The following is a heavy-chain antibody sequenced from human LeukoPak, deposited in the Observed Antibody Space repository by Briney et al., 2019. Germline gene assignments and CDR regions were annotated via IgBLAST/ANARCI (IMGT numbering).Heavy chain of an antibody. V-gene: IGHV1-18*01. CDR3: ARASITMVRGVIRMNNWFDP. Sequence: ASVKVSCKTSGYTFTSYGISWVRQAPGQGLEWMGWISAYNGNTNYAQKLQGRVTMTTDTSTSTAYMELRSLRSDDTAVYYCARASITMVRGVIRMNNWFDPWGQGTLVTVSS. CDR2: ISAYNGNT. D-gene: IGHD3-10*01. J-gene: IGHJ5*02. CDR1: GYTFTSYG.